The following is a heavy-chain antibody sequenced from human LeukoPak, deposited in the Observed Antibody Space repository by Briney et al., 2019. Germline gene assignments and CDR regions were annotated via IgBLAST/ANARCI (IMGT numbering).Heavy chain of an antibody. Sequence: PGGSLRLSCAASGFTFSSYSMNWVRQAPGKGLEWVSSISSSSSYIYYADSVKGRFTISRDNAKNSLYLQMNSLRAEDTAVYYCARELGYYYDSSGYNSEGRYWGQGTLVTVSS. J-gene: IGHJ4*02. CDR2: ISSSSSYI. V-gene: IGHV3-21*01. D-gene: IGHD3-22*01. CDR3: ARELGYYYDSSGYNSEGRY. CDR1: GFTFSSYS.